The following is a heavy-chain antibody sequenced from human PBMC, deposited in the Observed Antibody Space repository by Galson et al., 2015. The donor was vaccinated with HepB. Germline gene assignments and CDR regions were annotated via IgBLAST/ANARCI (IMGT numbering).Heavy chain of an antibody. CDR3: ARERRRITGTTAAFDI. D-gene: IGHD1-7*01. J-gene: IGHJ3*02. CDR1: GYTFTGYY. Sequence: SVKVSCKASGYTFTGYYMHWVRQAPGQGLEWMGRINPNSGGTNYAQKFQGRVTMTRDTSISTAYMELSRLRSDDTAVYYCARERRRITGTTAAFDIWGQGTMVTVSS. V-gene: IGHV1-2*06. CDR2: INPNSGGT.